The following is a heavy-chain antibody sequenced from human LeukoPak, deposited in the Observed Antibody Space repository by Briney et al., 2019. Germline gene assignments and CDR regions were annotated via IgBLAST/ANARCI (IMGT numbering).Heavy chain of an antibody. CDR1: GYSFTSHY. CDR2: INPNGGTT. J-gene: IGHJ5*02. D-gene: IGHD1-26*01. Sequence: ASVKVSCKSSGYSFTSHYIHWVRQAPGQGLEWMGRINPNGGTTTSAQKFQGRVTITRDTSTGTVYMELRSLRSEDTAVYYCARGGFGLGVGATRGLNWFDPWGQGTLVTVSS. CDR3: ARGGFGLGVGATRGLNWFDP. V-gene: IGHV1-46*01.